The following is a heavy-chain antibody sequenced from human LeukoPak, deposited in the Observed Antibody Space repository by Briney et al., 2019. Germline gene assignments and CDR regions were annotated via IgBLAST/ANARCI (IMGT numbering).Heavy chain of an antibody. CDR1: GYTFTSYY. V-gene: IGHV1-46*01. D-gene: IGHD3-9*01. J-gene: IGHJ4*02. CDR2: INPSGGST. Sequence: ASVKVSCKASGYTFTSYYMHWVRQAPGQGLEWMGIINPSGGSTSYAQKFQGRVTMTRDMSTSTVYMELSSLRSEDTAVYYCARARILTGYNYYFDYWGRGTLVTVSS. CDR3: ARARILTGYNYYFDY.